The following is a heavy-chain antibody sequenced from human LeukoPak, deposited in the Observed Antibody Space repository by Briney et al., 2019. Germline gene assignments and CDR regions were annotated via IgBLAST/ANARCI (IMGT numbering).Heavy chain of an antibody. CDR1: GFIFSNYW. Sequence: PGGSLRLSCAASGFIFSNYWMSWVRQAPGKALEWVANIKQDGSEKFYVDSVKGRFTISRDNAKNSLYLQMNSLRAEDTALYYCASIREYGSGFYMTYALDVWGKGTTVTVSS. J-gene: IGHJ6*04. CDR3: ASIREYGSGFYMTYALDV. CDR2: IKQDGSEK. D-gene: IGHD6-25*01. V-gene: IGHV3-7*03.